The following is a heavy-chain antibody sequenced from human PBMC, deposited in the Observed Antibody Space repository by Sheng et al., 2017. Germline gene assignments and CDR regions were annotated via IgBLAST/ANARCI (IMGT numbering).Heavy chain of an antibody. V-gene: IGHV4-59*01. CDR3: ARGRDGYNYPTYRPDGYFDL. D-gene: IGHD5-12*01. CDR2: IYYSGST. Sequence: QVQLQESGPGLVKPSETLSLTCTVSGGSISSYYWSWIRQPPGKGLEWIGYIYYSGSTNYNPSLKSRVTISVDTSKNQFSLKLSSVTAADTAVYYCARGRDGYNYPTYRPDGYFDLWAVAPWSLSPQ. J-gene: IGHJ2*01. CDR1: GGSISSYY.